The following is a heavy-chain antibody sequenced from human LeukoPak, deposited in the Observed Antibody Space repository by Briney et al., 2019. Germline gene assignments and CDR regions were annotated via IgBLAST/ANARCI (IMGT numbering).Heavy chain of an antibody. D-gene: IGHD3-22*01. CDR3: ARADYYYDSSGYYYYYGMDV. J-gene: IGHJ6*02. CDR1: GFTFSSYA. CDR2: ISYDGSNK. Sequence: GGSLRLSCAASGFTFSSYAMHWVRQAPGKGLEWVAVISYDGSNKYYADSAKGRFTISRDNSKNTLYLQMNSLRAEDTAVYYCARADYYYDSSGYYYYYGMDVWGQGTTVTVSS. V-gene: IGHV3-30-3*01.